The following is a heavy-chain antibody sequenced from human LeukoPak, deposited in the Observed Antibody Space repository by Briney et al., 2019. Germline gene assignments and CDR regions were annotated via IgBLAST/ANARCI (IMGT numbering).Heavy chain of an antibody. CDR2: INPNSGGT. Sequence: ASVKVSCKASGYTFTGYYMHWVRQAPGQGLEWMGWINPNSGGTNYAQKLQGRVTMTTDTSTSTAYMELRSLRSDDTAVYYCARAKPRITMVRGVTLYDDYWGQGTLVTVSS. D-gene: IGHD3-10*01. J-gene: IGHJ4*02. CDR1: GYTFTGYY. V-gene: IGHV1-2*02. CDR3: ARAKPRITMVRGVTLYDDY.